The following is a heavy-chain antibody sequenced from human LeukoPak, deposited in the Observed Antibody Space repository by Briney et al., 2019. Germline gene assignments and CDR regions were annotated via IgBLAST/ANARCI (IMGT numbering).Heavy chain of an antibody. J-gene: IGHJ4*02. Sequence: GASVKVSCKASGFTFTSSAMQWVRQARGQRLEWIGWIVVGSGNTNYAQKFQGRVTMTTDTSTSTAYMEVRSLRSDDTAVYYCARTCKGNSCYVIYWGQGTLVTVSS. D-gene: IGHD5-12*01. CDR2: IVVGSGNT. CDR1: GFTFTSSA. CDR3: ARTCKGNSCYVIY. V-gene: IGHV1-58*02.